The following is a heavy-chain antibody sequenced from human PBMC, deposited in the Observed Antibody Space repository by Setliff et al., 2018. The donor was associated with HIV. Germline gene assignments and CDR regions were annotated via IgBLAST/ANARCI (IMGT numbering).Heavy chain of an antibody. CDR2: VSYSGST. CDR3: ARHGHFYDSSSSDAFDI. V-gene: IGHV4-59*08. J-gene: IGHJ3*02. CDR1: GGSISTYY. Sequence: SETLSLTCNVSGGSISTYYWSWIRQPPGKGLEWLGYVSYSGSTNFNPSLESRLAMSVDMSKNHFSLKLMSVTAADTAVYYCARHGHFYDSSSSDAFDIWGHGTMVTVSS. D-gene: IGHD3-22*01.